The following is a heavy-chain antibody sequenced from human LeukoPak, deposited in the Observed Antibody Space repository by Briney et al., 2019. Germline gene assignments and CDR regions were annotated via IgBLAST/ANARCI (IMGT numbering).Heavy chain of an antibody. CDR3: ATSAGIFDY. D-gene: IGHD6-13*01. CDR2: ISVNGGDT. J-gene: IGHJ4*02. CDR1: GFTFSIYA. V-gene: IGHV3-23*01. Sequence: GGSLRLSCAASGFTFSIYAMSWVRQAPGKGLEWVSLISVNGGDTYYADSVKGRFTISRDNAKNSLYLQMDSLRAEDTAVYYCATSAGIFDYWGQGTLVTVSS.